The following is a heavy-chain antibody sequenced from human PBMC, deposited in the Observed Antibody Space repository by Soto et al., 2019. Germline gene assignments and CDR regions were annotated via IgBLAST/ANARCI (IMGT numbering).Heavy chain of an antibody. CDR2: ISSSSSTI. CDR1: GVTFSSYS. V-gene: IGHV3-48*02. CDR3: ARDGGVCMDV. J-gene: IGHJ6*02. Sequence: EVQLVESGGGLVQPGGSLRLSCAASGVTFSSYSMNWVRQAPGKGLEWVSYISSSSSTIYYADSVKGRFTISRDNAKNSLYRQMNSLRDEDTAVYYCARDGGVCMDVWGQGTTVTVSS. D-gene: IGHD3-16*01.